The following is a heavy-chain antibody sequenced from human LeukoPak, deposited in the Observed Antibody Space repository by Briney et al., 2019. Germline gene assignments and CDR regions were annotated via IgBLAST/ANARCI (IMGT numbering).Heavy chain of an antibody. D-gene: IGHD3-3*01. CDR3: ARRLSLRFDAFAV. CDR2: MSDIGPNA. V-gene: IGHV3-23*01. CDR1: GFTVTDYA. J-gene: IGHJ3*01. Sequence: GGSLRLSCAASGFTVTDYAMTWIRQSPGKGLEWVSSMSDIGPNAYYADSVKGRFTISRDTSKNTLFLQMNSLRAEDTALYFCARRLSLRFDAFAVWGPGTVVTVSS.